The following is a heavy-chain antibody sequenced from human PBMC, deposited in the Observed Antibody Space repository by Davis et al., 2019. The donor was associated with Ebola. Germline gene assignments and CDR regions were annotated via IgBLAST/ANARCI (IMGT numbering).Heavy chain of an antibody. CDR2: INPHNGNT. CDR3: ARAQFPTTSDH. CDR1: GYTFTNYG. Sequence: ASVKVFCKASGYTFTNYGITWVRQAPGQGLEWMGWINPHNGNTNYGQNVQGRVIMTSDTATTTAYMEVGSLRSDDTAVYYCARAQFPTTSDHWGQGTLVTVSS. J-gene: IGHJ4*02. D-gene: IGHD1-1*01. V-gene: IGHV1-18*04.